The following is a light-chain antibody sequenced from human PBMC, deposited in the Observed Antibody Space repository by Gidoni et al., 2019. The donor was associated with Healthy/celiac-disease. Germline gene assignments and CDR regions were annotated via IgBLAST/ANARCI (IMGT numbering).Light chain of an antibody. CDR3: QSADSSGTYVV. CDR2: KDS. CDR1: ALPKQY. J-gene: IGLJ2*01. V-gene: IGLV3-25*03. Sequence: SYELKQQPSVSVSQGQTARITCSGDALPKQYAYWYQQKPGQAPVLVIYKDSERPSGIPERFSGSSSGTTVTLTISVVQAEDEADYYCQSADSSGTYVVFGGGTKLTVL.